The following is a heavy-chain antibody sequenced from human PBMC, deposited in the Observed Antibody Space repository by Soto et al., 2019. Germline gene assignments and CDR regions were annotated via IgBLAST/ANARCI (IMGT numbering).Heavy chain of an antibody. Sequence: QVQLVQSGAEVKKPGSSVKVSCKASGGTFSSYAISWVRQAPGQGLEWMGGIIPIFGTANYAQKFQGRVTITADETTSTAYMELSSLRSADTAGYYCASLGKRWLQDYWYFDLWGRGTLVTVSS. CDR1: GGTFSSYA. J-gene: IGHJ2*01. CDR3: ASLGKRWLQDYWYFDL. V-gene: IGHV1-69*12. D-gene: IGHD5-12*01. CDR2: IIPIFGTA.